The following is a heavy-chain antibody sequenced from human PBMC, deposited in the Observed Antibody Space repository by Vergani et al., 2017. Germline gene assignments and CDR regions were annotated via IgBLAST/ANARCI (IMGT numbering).Heavy chain of an antibody. CDR3: ARVGRYCSSTSCYFTEYNWFDP. CDR1: GYTFTSYD. J-gene: IGHJ5*02. D-gene: IGHD2-2*01. CDR2: IIPILGIA. V-gene: IGHV1-69*09. Sequence: QVQLVQSGAEVKKPGASVKVSCKASGYTFTSYDINWVRQATGQGLEWMGRIIPILGIANYAQKFQGRVTITADKSTSTAYMELSSLRSEDTAVYYCARVGRYCSSTSCYFTEYNWFDPWGQGTLVTVSS.